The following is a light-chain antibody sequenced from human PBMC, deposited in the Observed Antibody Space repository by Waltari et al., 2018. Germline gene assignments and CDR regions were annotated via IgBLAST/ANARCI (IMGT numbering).Light chain of an antibody. CDR3: CSYAGYYTLL. Sequence: QSALTQPRSVSGSPGQSVTIPCTGTNHDVGGFNPLSWYQQHPGKAPKLVIFDVTKRPSGVPDRFSGSKSGSTASLTISGLQAEDEADYYCCSYAGYYTLLFGGGTKVTVL. CDR2: DVT. J-gene: IGLJ2*01. V-gene: IGLV2-11*01. CDR1: NHDVGGFNP.